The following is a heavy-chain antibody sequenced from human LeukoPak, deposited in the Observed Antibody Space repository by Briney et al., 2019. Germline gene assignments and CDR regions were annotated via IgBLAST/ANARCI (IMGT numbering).Heavy chain of an antibody. CDR2: LKQDGSEK. CDR3: ARATKVRGVIITLDY. V-gene: IGHV3-7*01. J-gene: IGHJ4*02. D-gene: IGHD3-10*01. Sequence: GGSLRLSCAASGFTFSSYWMSWVRQAPGKGLEWVANLKQDGSEKYYVDSVKGRFTISRDNAKNSLYLQMNSLRAEDTAVYYCARATKVRGVIITLDYWGQGTLVTVTS. CDR1: GFTFSSYW.